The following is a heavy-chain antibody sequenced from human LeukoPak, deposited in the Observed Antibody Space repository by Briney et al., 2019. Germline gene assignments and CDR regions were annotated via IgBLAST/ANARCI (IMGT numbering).Heavy chain of an antibody. V-gene: IGHV4-30-4*08. CDR2: IYYSGST. Sequence: SETLSLTCTVSGGSISSGDYYWSWIRQPPGKGLEWIGYIYYSGSTYYNPSLKSRVTISVDTSRNQFSLKLSSVTAADTAVYYCAREAVSRAFDIWGQGTMVTVSS. J-gene: IGHJ3*02. D-gene: IGHD2-15*01. CDR3: AREAVSRAFDI. CDR1: GGSISSGDYY.